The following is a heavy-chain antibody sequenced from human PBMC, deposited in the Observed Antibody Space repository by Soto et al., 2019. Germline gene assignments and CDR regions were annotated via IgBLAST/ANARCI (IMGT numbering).Heavy chain of an antibody. CDR1: GGTFSSYA. CDR3: ASSPGSSWYSFDY. Sequence: SVKVSCKASGGTFSSYAISWVRQAPGQGLEWMGGIIPIFGTANYAQKFQGRVTITAGESTSTAYMELSSLRSEDTAVYYCASSPGSSWYSFDYWGQGTQVTVSS. J-gene: IGHJ4*02. D-gene: IGHD6-13*01. CDR2: IIPIFGTA. V-gene: IGHV1-69*13.